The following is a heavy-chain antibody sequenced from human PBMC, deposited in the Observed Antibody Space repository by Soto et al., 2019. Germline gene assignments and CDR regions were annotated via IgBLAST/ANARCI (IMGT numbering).Heavy chain of an antibody. Sequence: QVQLMESGGGVVQPGRSLRLSCAASGFTFSSYGMHWVRQAPGKGLEWVAVISYDGSNKYYADSVKGRFTISRDNSKNTLYLQMKSLRAEDTAVYYCANHHRPGDYWDQGTLVTVSS. CDR2: ISYDGSNK. V-gene: IGHV3-30*18. CDR1: GFTFSSYG. CDR3: ANHHRPGDY. J-gene: IGHJ4*02.